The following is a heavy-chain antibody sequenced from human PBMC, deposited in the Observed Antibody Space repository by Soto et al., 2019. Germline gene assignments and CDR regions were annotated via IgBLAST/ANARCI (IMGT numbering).Heavy chain of an antibody. CDR1: GFTFSSYG. Sequence: QVQLVESGGGVVQPGRSLRLSCAASGFTFSSYGMHWVRQAPGKGLAWVAVISYDGSNKYYADSVKGRFTISRDNSKNTLYLQMSSLRAEDTAVYYCAKDFATYCGGDCYPGWFDPWGQGTLVTVSS. J-gene: IGHJ5*02. CDR2: ISYDGSNK. V-gene: IGHV3-30*18. D-gene: IGHD2-21*01. CDR3: AKDFATYCGGDCYPGWFDP.